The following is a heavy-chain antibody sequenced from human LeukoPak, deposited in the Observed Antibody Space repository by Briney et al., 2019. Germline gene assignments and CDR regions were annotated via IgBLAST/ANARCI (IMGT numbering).Heavy chain of an antibody. CDR2: ISSSGSTI. V-gene: IGHV3-11*04. J-gene: IGHJ3*02. D-gene: IGHD1-26*01. CDR3: ARERGSYYRDAFDI. CDR1: GFTVSSNY. Sequence: GGSLRLSCAASGFTVSSNYMSWVRQAPGKGLEWVSYISSSGSTIYYADSVKGRFTISRDNTKNSLYLQMNSLRAEDTAVYYCARERGSYYRDAFDIWGQGTMVTVSS.